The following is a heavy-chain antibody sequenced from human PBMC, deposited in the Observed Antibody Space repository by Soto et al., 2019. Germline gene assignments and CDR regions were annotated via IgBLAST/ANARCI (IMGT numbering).Heavy chain of an antibody. CDR3: ARGKSSSLYQHFDL. CDR1: GGTFSSYA. Sequence: QVQLVQSGAEVKKPGSSVKVSCKASGGTFSSYAISWVRQAPGQGLEWMGGIIPIFGTANYAQKFQGRVTIPADEGTSTADMELSSLRSGGTAVYYCARGKSSSLYQHFDLWGRGTLVTVSS. CDR2: IIPIFGTA. V-gene: IGHV1-69*01. J-gene: IGHJ2*01. D-gene: IGHD6-13*01.